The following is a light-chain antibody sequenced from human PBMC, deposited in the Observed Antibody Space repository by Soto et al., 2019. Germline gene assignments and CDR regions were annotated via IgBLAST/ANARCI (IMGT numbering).Light chain of an antibody. Sequence: QSALTQPASVSGSPGQSITISCTGTSSDVGGYDYVSWYQQHPGKAPKLMIYDVSYRPSGVSNRVSGSKSGNTASLTISGLQAEDEADYYCTSYTSSRNLVFGGGTKVTVL. CDR3: TSYTSSRNLV. CDR2: DVS. CDR1: SSDVGGYDY. V-gene: IGLV2-14*01. J-gene: IGLJ2*01.